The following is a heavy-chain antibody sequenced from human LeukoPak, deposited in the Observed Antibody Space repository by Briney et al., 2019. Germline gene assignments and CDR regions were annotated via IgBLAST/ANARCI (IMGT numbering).Heavy chain of an antibody. D-gene: IGHD2-2*01. J-gene: IGHJ6*03. CDR1: GFTFSSYS. Sequence: GGSLRLSCAASGFTFSSYSMNWVRQAPGQGLEWVSSISSSSSYIYYADSVKGRFTISRDNAKNSLYLQLNSLRAEDTAVYYCARKDCSSSSCSASNYYSYYMVVWGKGTTVTVSS. CDR2: ISSSSSYI. V-gene: IGHV3-21*01. CDR3: ARKDCSSSSCSASNYYSYYMVV.